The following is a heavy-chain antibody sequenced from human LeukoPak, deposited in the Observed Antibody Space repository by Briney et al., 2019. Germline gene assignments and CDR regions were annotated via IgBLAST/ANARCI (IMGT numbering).Heavy chain of an antibody. J-gene: IGHJ4*02. Sequence: SETLSLTCTVSGGSISSSYWSWIRQPPGKGLEWIWYIYYSGSTSYNPSLKSRVTISVDASKNQFSLKLNSVTAADTAVYYCARQGPLTTAVTTRTNPFDYWGQGTLVTVSS. D-gene: IGHD4-11*01. CDR1: GGSISSSY. V-gene: IGHV4-59*08. CDR3: ARQGPLTTAVTTRTNPFDY. CDR2: IYYSGST.